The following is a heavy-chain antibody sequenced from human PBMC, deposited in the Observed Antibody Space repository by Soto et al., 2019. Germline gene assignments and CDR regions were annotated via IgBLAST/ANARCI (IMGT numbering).Heavy chain of an antibody. CDR2: IKQDGGEK. CDR1: GFTFSNYW. Sequence: EVQLVESGGGLVQPGGSLRLSCVVSGFTFSNYWMSWVRQTLGKGLEWVASIKQDGGEKYYVDSVKGRITISKDNAENSLYLQMNSLRAEDTAVYYCARDAHSTFDFWGQGTLVTVSS. V-gene: IGHV3-7*01. CDR3: ARDAHSTFDF. J-gene: IGHJ4*02.